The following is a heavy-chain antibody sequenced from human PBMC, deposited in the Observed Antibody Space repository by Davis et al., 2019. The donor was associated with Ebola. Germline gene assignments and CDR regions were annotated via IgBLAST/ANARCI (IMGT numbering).Heavy chain of an antibody. J-gene: IGHJ6*02. D-gene: IGHD2-15*01. CDR3: ARDRHEDCSGGSCYSDYYYGMDV. CDR1: GYTFTGYY. Sequence: ASVKVSCKASGYTFTGYYMHWVRQAPGQGLEWMGWINPNSGGTNYAQKFQGRVTMTRDTSISTAYMELSRLRSDDTAVYYCARDRHEDCSGGSCYSDYYYGMDVWGQGTTVTVSS. CDR2: INPNSGGT. V-gene: IGHV1-2*02.